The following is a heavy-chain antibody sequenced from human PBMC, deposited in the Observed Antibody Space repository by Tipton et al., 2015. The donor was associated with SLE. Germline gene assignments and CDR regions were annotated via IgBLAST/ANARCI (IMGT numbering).Heavy chain of an antibody. J-gene: IGHJ3*02. Sequence: GLVKPSETLSLTCTVSGGSISSYYWSWIRQPAGEGLGWSGRIYTSGSTNSHPSLKSRVTMSVDTSKNQFSLKLSAVTAADTAVYYWAREYPTFDAVDIWGQGIMGTGSS. CDR1: GGSISSYY. V-gene: IGHV4-4*07. D-gene: IGHD2/OR15-2a*01. CDR3: AREYPTFDAVDI. CDR2: IYTSGST.